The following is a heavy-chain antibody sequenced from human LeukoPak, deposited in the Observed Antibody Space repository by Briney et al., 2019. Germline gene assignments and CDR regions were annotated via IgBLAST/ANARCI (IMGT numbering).Heavy chain of an antibody. CDR1: GYTFTRYD. V-gene: IGHV1-8*03. CDR2: MNPNSGNT. Sequence: ASVKVSCKASGYTFTRYDINWVRQATGQGLEWMGWMNPNSGNTGYAQKFQGRVTITRNTSISTAYMELSSLRSEDTAVYYCARGVYYDSSGQRSKWFDPWGQGTLVTVSS. CDR3: ARGVYYDSSGQRSKWFDP. J-gene: IGHJ5*02. D-gene: IGHD3-22*01.